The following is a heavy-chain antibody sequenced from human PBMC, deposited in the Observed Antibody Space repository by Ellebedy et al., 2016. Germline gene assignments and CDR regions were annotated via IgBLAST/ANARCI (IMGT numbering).Heavy chain of an antibody. J-gene: IGHJ3*02. Sequence: SETLSLXCTVSGGSISSYYWSWIRQPPGKGLEWIGYIYYSGSTNYNPSLKSRVTMSVDTSKNQFSLKLSSVTAADTAVYYCARGSKAEGFHPTYAFDIWGQGTMVTVSS. CDR3: ARGSKAEGFHPTYAFDI. CDR1: GGSISSYY. V-gene: IGHV4-59*12. D-gene: IGHD2/OR15-2a*01. CDR2: IYYSGST.